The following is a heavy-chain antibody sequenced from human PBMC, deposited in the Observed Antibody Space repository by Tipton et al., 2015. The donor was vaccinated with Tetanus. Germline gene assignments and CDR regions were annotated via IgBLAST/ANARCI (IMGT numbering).Heavy chain of an antibody. CDR1: GGSISSGGYY. CDR3: ARERYIHYGMDV. CDR2: IYDSGSI. D-gene: IGHD1-1*01. Sequence: TLSLTCIVSGGSISSGGYYWSWIRQHPGKGLGWIGDIYDSGSIYYNPSLKSRVSISIDTSKNQFSLKLSSVTAADTAVYYCARERYIHYGMDVWGQGTTVTVSS. J-gene: IGHJ6*02. V-gene: IGHV4-31*03.